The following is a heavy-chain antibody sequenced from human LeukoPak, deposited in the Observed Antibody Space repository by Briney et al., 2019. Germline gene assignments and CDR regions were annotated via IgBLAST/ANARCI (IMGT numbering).Heavy chain of an antibody. J-gene: IGHJ6*03. D-gene: IGHD3-10*01. Sequence: SETLSLTCTVSGGSISSGSYYWSWIRQPAGKGLEWIGRIYTSGSTNYNPSLKSRVTISVDTSKNQFSLKLSSVTAADTTMYYCARDYFVRSLYYYYYMDVWGKGTTVTVSS. V-gene: IGHV4-61*02. CDR3: ARDYFVRSLYYYYYMDV. CDR2: IYTSGST. CDR1: GGSISSGSYY.